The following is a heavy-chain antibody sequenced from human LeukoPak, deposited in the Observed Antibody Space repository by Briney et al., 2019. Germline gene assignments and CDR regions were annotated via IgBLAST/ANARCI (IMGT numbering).Heavy chain of an antibody. CDR3: ARGEDYQLLGRNFDY. J-gene: IGHJ4*02. CDR1: GGSFSGYY. Sequence: KASETLSLTCADYGGSFSGYYWSWIRQPPGTGLEWIGEINHSGSTNYNPSLKSRVTISVDTSKNQFSVKLSSVTAADTAVYYCARGEDYQLLGRNFDYWGQGTLVTVSS. D-gene: IGHD2-2*01. V-gene: IGHV4-34*01. CDR2: INHSGST.